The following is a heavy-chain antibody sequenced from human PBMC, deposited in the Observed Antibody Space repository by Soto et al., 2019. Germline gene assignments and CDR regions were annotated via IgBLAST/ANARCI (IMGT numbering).Heavy chain of an antibody. D-gene: IGHD1-7*01. CDR3: ARENSSGDYYYYMDV. CDR1: GFTVSSNY. Sequence: EVQLVESGGGLVQPGGCLRLSCAASGFTVSSNYMSWVRQAPGKGLEWVSIIYSGGNTYYADSVKGRFTISRDNSKNTLYLQMNSLGAEDSAVYYCARENSSGDYYYYMDVWGKGTTVTVSS. CDR2: IYSGGNT. V-gene: IGHV3-66*01. J-gene: IGHJ6*03.